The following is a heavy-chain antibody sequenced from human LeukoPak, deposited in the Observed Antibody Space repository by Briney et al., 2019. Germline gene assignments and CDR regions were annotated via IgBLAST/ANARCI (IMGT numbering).Heavy chain of an antibody. CDR2: ISSSSSTI. CDR3: VREGGSYRVPY. Sequence: GGSLRLSCAASGFTFSSYSMNWVRQAPGKGLEWVSYISSSSSTIYYADSVKGRFTISRDNAKNSLYLQMNSLRAEDTAVYYCVREGGSYRVPYWGQGTLVTVSS. CDR1: GFTFSSYS. V-gene: IGHV3-48*01. J-gene: IGHJ4*02. D-gene: IGHD1-26*01.